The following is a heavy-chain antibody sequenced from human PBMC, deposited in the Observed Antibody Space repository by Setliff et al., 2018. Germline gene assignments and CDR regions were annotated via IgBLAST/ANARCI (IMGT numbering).Heavy chain of an antibody. D-gene: IGHD3-3*02. V-gene: IGHV4-59*01. CDR3: ARDGLGAFSLRSMDV. CDR1: GGSISSYY. Sequence: PSETLSLTCTVSGGSISSYYWSWIRQPPGKGLEWIGYIDYSGSTNYNPSLKSRVTISLDTSKNQFSLQLSSVTAADPAVYYCARDGLGAFSLRSMDVWGKGTTVTVSS. CDR2: IDYSGST. J-gene: IGHJ6*04.